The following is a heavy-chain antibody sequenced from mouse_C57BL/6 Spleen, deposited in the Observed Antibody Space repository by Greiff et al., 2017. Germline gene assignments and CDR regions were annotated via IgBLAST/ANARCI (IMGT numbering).Heavy chain of an antibody. Sequence: EVHLVESGGGLVKPGGSLKLSCAASGFTFSDYGMHWVRQAPEKGLEWVAYISSGSSTIYYADTVKGRFTISRDNAKHTLFLQMTSLRSEDTAMYYCARLTGDWYFDVWGTGTTVTVSS. CDR2: ISSGSSTI. V-gene: IGHV5-17*01. J-gene: IGHJ1*03. D-gene: IGHD4-1*01. CDR1: GFTFSDYG. CDR3: ARLTGDWYFDV.